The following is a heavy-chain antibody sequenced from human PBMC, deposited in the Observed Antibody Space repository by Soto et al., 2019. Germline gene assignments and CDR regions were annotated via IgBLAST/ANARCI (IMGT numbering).Heavy chain of an antibody. Sequence: PWWSLRLSCSASEFTVSSNYMNWFRQAPGKGLECVSTIYSGGSTYYADSVKGRFTISRDNSKNTLYLQMNNLRAEDTAVYYCAGRVGATNYGMDVWGQGTTVTVSS. J-gene: IGHJ6*02. D-gene: IGHD1-26*01. CDR3: AGRVGATNYGMDV. CDR1: EFTVSSNY. V-gene: IGHV3-53*01. CDR2: IYSGGST.